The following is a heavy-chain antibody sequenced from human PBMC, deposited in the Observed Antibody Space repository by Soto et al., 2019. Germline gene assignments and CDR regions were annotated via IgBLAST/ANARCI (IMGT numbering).Heavy chain of an antibody. Sequence: SETLSLTCSVPGGSISNNYWSWIRQPPGKGLEWIGYIYYSGSTNYNPSLKSRVTISVDTSKNQFSLKLSSVTAADTAVYYCARAYYDSSGYYLYGMEVWGQGTTVTVSS. V-gene: IGHV4-59*01. CDR1: GGSISNNY. CDR3: ARAYYDSSGYYLYGMEV. D-gene: IGHD3-22*01. J-gene: IGHJ6*02. CDR2: IYYSGST.